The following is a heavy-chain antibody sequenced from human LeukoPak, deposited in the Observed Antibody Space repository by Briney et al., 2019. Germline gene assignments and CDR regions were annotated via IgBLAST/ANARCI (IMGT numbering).Heavy chain of an antibody. CDR2: INHSGTT. Sequence: SETLSLTCSVSGGSFSGSYWSWIRQPPGKGLEWIGEINHSGTTNYNPSLASRVTVSVDTSKNQFSLKLSSVTAADTAVYYCARNSWYGDHDYWGQGTLVTVSS. D-gene: IGHD4-17*01. V-gene: IGHV4-34*01. CDR1: GGSFSGSY. CDR3: ARNSWYGDHDY. J-gene: IGHJ4*02.